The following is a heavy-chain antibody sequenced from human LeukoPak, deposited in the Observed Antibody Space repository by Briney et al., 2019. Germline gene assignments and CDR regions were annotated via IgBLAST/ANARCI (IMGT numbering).Heavy chain of an antibody. V-gene: IGHV3-23*01. D-gene: IGHD6-19*01. CDR2: ISGSGGST. CDR1: GFTFSRYG. J-gene: IGHJ4*02. Sequence: GGSLSLSCAASGFTFSRYGMSWVRQAPGKGLEWVSAISGSGGSTYYADSVKGRFTISRDNSKNTLYLQINSLRAEDTAVYYCAKDHLPGIVVADRDYWGQGTLVTVSS. CDR3: AKDHLPGIVVADRDY.